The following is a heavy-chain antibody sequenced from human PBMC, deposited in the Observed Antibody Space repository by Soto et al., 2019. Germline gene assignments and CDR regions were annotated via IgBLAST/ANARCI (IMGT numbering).Heavy chain of an antibody. CDR1: GGSISSSSYY. J-gene: IGHJ3*02. CDR3: ARQGPPYDILTGYPDRNAFDI. V-gene: IGHV4-39*01. Sequence: SETLSLTCTVSGGSISSSSYYWGWIRQPPGKGLEWIGSIYYSGSTYYNPSLKSRVTISIDTSKNQFSLKLSSVTAADTAVYYCARQGPPYDILTGYPDRNAFDIWGQGTMVTVSS. D-gene: IGHD3-9*01. CDR2: IYYSGST.